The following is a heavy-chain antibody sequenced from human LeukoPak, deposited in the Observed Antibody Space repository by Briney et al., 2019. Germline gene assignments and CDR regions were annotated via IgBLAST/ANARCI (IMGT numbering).Heavy chain of an antibody. V-gene: IGHV3-48*04. CDR2: ISSSSSTI. Sequence: PGGSLRLSCAASGFTFSSYSMNWVRQAPGKGLEWVSYISSSSSTIYYADSVKGRFTISRDNAKNSLYLQMNSLRAEDTAVYYCARAGRLMITFGGVLSRWGQGTLVTVSS. CDR1: GFTFSSYS. D-gene: IGHD3-16*01. J-gene: IGHJ4*02. CDR3: ARAGRLMITFGGVLSR.